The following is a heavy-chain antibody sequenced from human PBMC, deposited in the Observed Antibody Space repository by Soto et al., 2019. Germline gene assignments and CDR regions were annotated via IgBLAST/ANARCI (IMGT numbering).Heavy chain of an antibody. V-gene: IGHV3-48*01. CDR3: ARGPGGGDWLIDY. D-gene: IGHD2-21*01. CDR2: ISSSGSII. Sequence: PGGSLRLSCAASGFTFSSYSMNWVRQTPGRGLECVSFISSSGSIIYADSVKGRFTISRDNAKNSLYLQMNSLRVDDTAVYYCARGPGGGDWLIDYWGQGNLVTVSS. CDR1: GFTFSSYS. J-gene: IGHJ4*02.